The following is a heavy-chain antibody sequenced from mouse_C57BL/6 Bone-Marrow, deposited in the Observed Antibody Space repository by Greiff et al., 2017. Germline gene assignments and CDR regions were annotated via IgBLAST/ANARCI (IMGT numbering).Heavy chain of an antibody. J-gene: IGHJ3*01. Sequence: QVQLQQPGAELVKPGASVKLSCKASGYTFTSSWMHWVKQRPGQGLEWIGMIHPNSGSTNYNEKFKSKATLTVDKSSSTAYMQLSSLTSEDSAVYYCATVVATPFAYWGQGTLVTVSA. CDR3: ATVVATPFAY. CDR1: GYTFTSSW. D-gene: IGHD1-1*01. CDR2: IHPNSGST. V-gene: IGHV1-64*01.